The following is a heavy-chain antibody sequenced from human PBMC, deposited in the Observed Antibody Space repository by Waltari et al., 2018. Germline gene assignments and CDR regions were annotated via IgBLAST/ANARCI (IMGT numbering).Heavy chain of an antibody. CDR1: GGSISSGDYY. Sequence: QVQLQESGPGLVKPSQTLSLTCPVSGGSISSGDYYWSWIRQPPGKGLEWIGYIYYSGSTYYNPSLKSRVTISVDTSKNQFSLKLSSVTAADTAVYYCARDRGSYYYDSSGYPHAFDIWGQGTMVTVSS. V-gene: IGHV4-30-4*08. CDR3: ARDRGSYYYDSSGYPHAFDI. CDR2: IYYSGST. D-gene: IGHD3-22*01. J-gene: IGHJ3*02.